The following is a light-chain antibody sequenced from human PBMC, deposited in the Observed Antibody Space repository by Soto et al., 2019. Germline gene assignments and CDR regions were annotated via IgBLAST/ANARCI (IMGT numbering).Light chain of an antibody. CDR3: QQYGSSVRT. CDR2: GAY. J-gene: IGKJ1*01. Sequence: EVVLTQSPGTLSLSSGERATLSCRASQSVINSYLAWYQQKPGQAPRLLLYGAYNRATGIPDRLSGSGSGTDFTLTISRLEPEDFAVYYCQQYGSSVRTFGQGTKVDIK. CDR1: QSVINSY. V-gene: IGKV3-20*01.